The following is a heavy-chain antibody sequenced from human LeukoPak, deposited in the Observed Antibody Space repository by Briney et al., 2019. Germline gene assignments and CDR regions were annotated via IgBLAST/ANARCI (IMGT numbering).Heavy chain of an antibody. CDR1: GGSISSYY. D-gene: IGHD3-22*01. CDR3: ARASYYYDSSGYSGYFDY. CDR2: IYYSGST. V-gene: IGHV4-59*01. Sequence: SETLSLTCTVSGGSISSYYWSWIRQPPGKGLEWIGYIYYSGSTNYNPSLKSRVTISVDTSKNQFSLKLSSVTAADTAVYYCARASYYYDSSGYSGYFDYRGQGTLVTVSS. J-gene: IGHJ4*02.